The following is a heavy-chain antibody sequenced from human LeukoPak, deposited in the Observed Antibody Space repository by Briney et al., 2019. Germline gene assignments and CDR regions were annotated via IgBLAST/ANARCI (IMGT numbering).Heavy chain of an antibody. CDR2: IPSSCIT. D-gene: IGHD1-26*01. Sequence: PSETLSLTCTVSSGSIGTYYWAWIRQTPGKGLKWIGYIPSSCITNHNTSLTRRTTIPLDTSNNQFILELRSMTAADTAMYHCAREAGSFSTFDFWGQGTLVTVSS. CDR1: SGSIGTYY. CDR3: AREAGSFSTFDF. J-gene: IGHJ4*02. V-gene: IGHV4-4*08.